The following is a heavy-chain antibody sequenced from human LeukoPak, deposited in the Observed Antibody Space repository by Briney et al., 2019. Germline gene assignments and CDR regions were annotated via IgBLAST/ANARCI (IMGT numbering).Heavy chain of an antibody. Sequence: GGSLRLSCAASGFTFSSYSMNWVRQAPGKGLEWVSSISSSSSYIYYADSVKGRFTISRDNAKNSLYLQMNSLRAEDTAVNYCARDPEYSSSSGIDYWGQGTLVTVSS. D-gene: IGHD6-6*01. V-gene: IGHV3-21*01. CDR1: GFTFSSYS. CDR2: ISSSSSYI. J-gene: IGHJ4*02. CDR3: ARDPEYSSSSGIDY.